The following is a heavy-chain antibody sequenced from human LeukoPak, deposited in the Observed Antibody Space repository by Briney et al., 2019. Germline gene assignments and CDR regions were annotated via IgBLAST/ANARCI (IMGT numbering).Heavy chain of an antibody. CDR1: GGSISSYY. CDR2: IYYSGST. Sequence: SETLSLTCTVSGGSISSYYWSWIRQPAGKGLEWIGYIYYSGSTNYNPSLKSRVTISVDTSKNQFSLKLSSVIAADTAMYYCARVGGSNYYYYGMDVWGQGTTVTVSS. J-gene: IGHJ6*02. CDR3: ARVGGSNYYYYGMDV. D-gene: IGHD2-15*01. V-gene: IGHV4-59*01.